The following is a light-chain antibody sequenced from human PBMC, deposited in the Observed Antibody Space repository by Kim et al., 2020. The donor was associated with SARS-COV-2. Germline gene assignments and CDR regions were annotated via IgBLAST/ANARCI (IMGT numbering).Light chain of an antibody. J-gene: IGKJ5*01. Sequence: APVGATVTITCRASQGISTLLAWYQQKPGKAPKLLIYAASSLQSGVPSRFSGSGSGTDFTLTISSLQPEDFATYYCQQTDSFPITFGQGTRLEIK. V-gene: IGKV1-12*01. CDR1: QGISTL. CDR2: AAS. CDR3: QQTDSFPIT.